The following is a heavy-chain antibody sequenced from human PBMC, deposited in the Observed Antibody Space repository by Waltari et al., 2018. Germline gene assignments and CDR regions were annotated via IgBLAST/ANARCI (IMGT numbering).Heavy chain of an antibody. CDR3: ARDRDSSSWYWAFDI. CDR2: INWNGGST. Sequence: EVQLVESGGGVVRPGGSLRLSCAASGFTLDDYGLRWARPPPGKGLEWVSGINWNGGSTGYADSVKGRFTISRDNAKNSLYLQMNSLRAEDTALYYCARDRDSSSWYWAFDIWGQGTMVTVSS. CDR1: GFTLDDYG. D-gene: IGHD6-13*01. V-gene: IGHV3-20*04. J-gene: IGHJ3*02.